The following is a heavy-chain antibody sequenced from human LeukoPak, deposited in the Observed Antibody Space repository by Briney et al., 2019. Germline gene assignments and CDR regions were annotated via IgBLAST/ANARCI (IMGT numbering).Heavy chain of an antibody. V-gene: IGHV3-74*01. CDR3: ARSNQADDY. CDR2: INPGGSSI. Sequence: GRSLRLSCAASGFTFSSYWMHWVRQVPGKGLVWVARINPGGSSITYADSVKGRFTISRDNAKNTVYLQMVSLRAEDTGVYYCARSNQADDYWGQGTLVTVSS. CDR1: GFTFSSYW. J-gene: IGHJ4*02. D-gene: IGHD1-14*01.